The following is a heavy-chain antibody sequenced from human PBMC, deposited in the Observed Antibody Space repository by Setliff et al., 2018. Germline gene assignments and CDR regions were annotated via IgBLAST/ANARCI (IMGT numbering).Heavy chain of an antibody. Sequence: GGSLRLSCAASGLSFSSYWMSWVRQAPGKGPEWLVQINQDGSEKYSVDSVKGRLTISRDNAKNSLFLQMNSLRAEDTAVYYCARAPSSSSASWFDPWGQGTLVTVSS. CDR1: GLSFSSYW. J-gene: IGHJ5*02. CDR3: ARAPSSSSASWFDP. V-gene: IGHV3-7*01. CDR2: INQDGSEK. D-gene: IGHD6-6*01.